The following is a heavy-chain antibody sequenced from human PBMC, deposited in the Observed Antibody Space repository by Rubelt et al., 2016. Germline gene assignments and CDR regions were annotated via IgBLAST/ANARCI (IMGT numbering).Heavy chain of an antibody. V-gene: IGHV1-2*01. J-gene: IGHJ4*02. CDR1: GYTFTGYY. CDR2: INPNSVGT. CDR3: ASLEELDY. Sequence: QVQLVQSGAEVKKPGASVKVSCKASGYTFTGYYMHWVRQAPGQGLEWMGWINPNSVGTYAAQTFRGRVPSPRDTAISTVDRRLSRRRADDTGVYYCASLEELDYWGQGTLVTVSS. D-gene: IGHD1-26*01.